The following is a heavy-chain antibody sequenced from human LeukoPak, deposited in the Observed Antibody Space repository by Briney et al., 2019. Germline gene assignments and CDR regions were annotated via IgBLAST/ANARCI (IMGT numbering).Heavy chain of an antibody. Sequence: ASVKVSCKVSGYTLTELSMHWARQAPGKGLEWTGGFDPEDGETIYAQKFQGRVTMTEDTSTDTAYMELSSLRSEDTAVYYCATGGYDILTGPIDYWGQGTLVTVSS. V-gene: IGHV1-24*01. CDR3: ATGGYDILTGPIDY. J-gene: IGHJ4*02. CDR1: GYTLTELS. CDR2: FDPEDGET. D-gene: IGHD3-9*01.